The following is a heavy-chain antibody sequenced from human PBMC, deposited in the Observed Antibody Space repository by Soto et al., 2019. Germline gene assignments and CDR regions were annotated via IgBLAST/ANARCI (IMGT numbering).Heavy chain of an antibody. Sequence: QVQLVQSGAEVKKPGASVKVSCKASGYTFTSYGISWVRQAPGQGLEWMGWISADNGNTNYAQKLQGRVTMTTATATSTADMELRSLGSDDTAVYYCASDRGSYALDYWGQGPLVTVSS. D-gene: IGHD1-26*01. CDR3: ASDRGSYALDY. CDR1: GYTFTSYG. V-gene: IGHV1-18*01. J-gene: IGHJ4*02. CDR2: ISADNGNT.